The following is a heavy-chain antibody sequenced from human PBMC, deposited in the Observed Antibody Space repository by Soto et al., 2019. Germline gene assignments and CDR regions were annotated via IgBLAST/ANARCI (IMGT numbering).Heavy chain of an antibody. D-gene: IGHD2-8*02. J-gene: IGHJ4*02. CDR1: GYTFTSYD. CDR2: VIPRTGDT. V-gene: IGHV1-8*02. Sequence: QVQLVQSGAEMKKPGASVKVSCKASGYTFTSYDINWVRQAAGQGPEWMGSVIPRTGDTAFAQKYQGRDTVTSNTSMSTVYMELSSLRSDNTAVYYSARGWCYRVRRNYLNYWGEGTLVTVAS. CDR3: ARGWCYRVRRNYLNY.